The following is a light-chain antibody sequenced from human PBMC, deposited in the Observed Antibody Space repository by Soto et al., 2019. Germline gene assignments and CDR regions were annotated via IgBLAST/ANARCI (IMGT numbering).Light chain of an antibody. CDR1: SSDIGGYNY. V-gene: IGLV2-14*01. Sequence: QSALTQPASVSGSPGQSITISCTGTSSDIGGYNYVSWYQQHPGKAPKLMIYDVSNRPSGVSNRFSGSKSGNTASLTISGLPGEDEAEYYCSSYTSSSTHAVFGGGTKLTVL. CDR3: SSYTSSSTHAV. CDR2: DVS. J-gene: IGLJ7*01.